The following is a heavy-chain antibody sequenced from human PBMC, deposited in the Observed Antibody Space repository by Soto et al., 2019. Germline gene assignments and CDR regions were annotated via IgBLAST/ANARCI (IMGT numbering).Heavy chain of an antibody. D-gene: IGHD6-13*01. V-gene: IGHV3-33*01. CDR1: GFTFSSYG. CDR2: IWYDGSNK. J-gene: IGHJ4*02. Sequence: QVQLVESGGGVVQPGRSLRLSCAASGFTFSSYGMHWVRQAPGKGLEWVAVIWYDGSNKYYADSGKGRFTISRDNSKNTLYLQMNSRRAEDTAVYYCARWGIAAGDYWGQGTLVTVSS. CDR3: ARWGIAAGDY.